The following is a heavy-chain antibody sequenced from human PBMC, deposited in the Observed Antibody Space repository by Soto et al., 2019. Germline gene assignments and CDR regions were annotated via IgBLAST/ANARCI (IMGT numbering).Heavy chain of an antibody. CDR2: IYYSGST. CDR1: GGSISSYY. J-gene: IGHJ6*02. CDR3: ARDRVAVAGDYYYYGMDV. D-gene: IGHD6-19*01. V-gene: IGHV4-59*01. Sequence: SETLSLTCTVSGGSISSYYWSWIRQPPGKGLEWIGYIYYSGSTNYNPSLKSRVTISVDTSKNQFSLKLSSVTAADTAVYYCARDRVAVAGDYYYYGMDVWGQGTTVTVSS.